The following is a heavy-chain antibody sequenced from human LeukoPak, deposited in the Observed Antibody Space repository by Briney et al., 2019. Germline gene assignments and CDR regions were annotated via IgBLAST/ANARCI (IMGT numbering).Heavy chain of an antibody. CDR2: IYYSGST. V-gene: IGHV4-39*07. CDR1: GGSISSSSYY. D-gene: IGHD6-19*01. Sequence: SETLSLTCTVSGGSISSSSYYWGWIRQPPGKGLEWIGSIYYSGSTYYNPSLKSRVTISVDTSKNQFSLKLSSVTAADTAVYYCARGRVEQWLVRPNYFDYWGQGTLVTVSS. CDR3: ARGRVEQWLVRPNYFDY. J-gene: IGHJ4*02.